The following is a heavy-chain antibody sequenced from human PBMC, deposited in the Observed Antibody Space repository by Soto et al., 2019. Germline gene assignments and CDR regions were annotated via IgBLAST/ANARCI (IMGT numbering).Heavy chain of an antibody. Sequence: SETLSLTCTVSGGSISSYYWSWIRQPPGKGLEWIGYIYYSGSTNYNPSLKSRVTISVDTSKNQFSLKLSSVTAADTAVYYCARVDRGPLGVVIFFDYWGQGTLVTVSS. J-gene: IGHJ4*02. CDR2: IYYSGST. D-gene: IGHD3-3*01. CDR3: ARVDRGPLGVVIFFDY. CDR1: GGSISSYY. V-gene: IGHV4-59*01.